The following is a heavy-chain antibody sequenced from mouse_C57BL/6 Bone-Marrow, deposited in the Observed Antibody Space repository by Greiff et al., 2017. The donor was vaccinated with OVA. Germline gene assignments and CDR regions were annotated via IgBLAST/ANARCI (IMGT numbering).Heavy chain of an antibody. J-gene: IGHJ2*01. V-gene: IGHV14-2*01. CDR1: GFNIKDYY. D-gene: IGHD2-3*01. CDR2: IDPEDGET. Sequence: EVKLVESGAELVKPGASVKLSCTASGFNIKDYYMHWVKQRTEQGLEWIGRIDPEDGETKYAPKFQSKATITADTSSNTAYLQLSSLTSEDTAVYYCARDGYYVDYWGQGTTLTVSS. CDR3: ARDGYYVDY.